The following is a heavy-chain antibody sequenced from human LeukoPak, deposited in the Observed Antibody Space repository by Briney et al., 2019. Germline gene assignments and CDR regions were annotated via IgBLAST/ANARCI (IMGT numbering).Heavy chain of an antibody. CDR2: SYYSGST. V-gene: IGHV4-39*07. CDR1: GGSSSSSSYY. J-gene: IGHJ5*02. Sequence: SETLSRTGTVSGGSSSSSSYYWCWIRQPPGKGLEWIGSSYYSGSTYYNPSLKSPVTLSADTSKTQLSTKLRSVTAADTAVYYCAREAVQLWLNWFDPWGQGTLVTVSS. CDR3: AREAVQLWLNWFDP. D-gene: IGHD5-18*01.